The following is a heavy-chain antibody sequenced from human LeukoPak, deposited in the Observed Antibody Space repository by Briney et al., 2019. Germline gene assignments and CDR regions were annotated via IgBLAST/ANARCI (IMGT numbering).Heavy chain of an antibody. Sequence: GGSLRLSRVGSEFPFSSYWMTWVHQAPGKGLEWVANIKQDGSKKSYVVSVKGRFTISRDNAKNSLYLQMYSLRAEDTAIYYCTGGGYFDEGIDYWGQGPLVTVSS. CDR1: EFPFSSYW. J-gene: IGHJ4*02. CDR3: TGGGYFDEGIDY. D-gene: IGHD3-22*01. V-gene: IGHV3-7*04. CDR2: IKQDGSKK.